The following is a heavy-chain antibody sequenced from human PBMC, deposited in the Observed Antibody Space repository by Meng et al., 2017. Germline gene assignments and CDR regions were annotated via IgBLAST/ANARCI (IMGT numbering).Heavy chain of an antibody. D-gene: IGHD6-19*01. V-gene: IGHV4-61*01. CDR3: ARAIAVAGITIDY. CDR1: GGSVSSGSYY. J-gene: IGHJ4*02. Sequence: VQRQESGPGLGRPSETLSLTCTVSGGSVSSGSYYWSWIRQPPGKGLEWIGYIYYSGSTNYNPSLKSRVTISVDTSKNQFSLKLSSVTAADTAVYYCARAIAVAGITIDYWGQGTLVTVSS. CDR2: IYYSGST.